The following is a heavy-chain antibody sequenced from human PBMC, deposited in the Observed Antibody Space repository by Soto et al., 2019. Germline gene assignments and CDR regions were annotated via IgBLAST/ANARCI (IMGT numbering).Heavy chain of an antibody. J-gene: IGHJ4*02. CDR1: GGSMTGYF. CDR2: VYNSGNT. D-gene: IGHD2-8*01. Sequence: QVKLQESGPGLVKPSETLSLTCTVSGGSMTGYFWTWFRQPAGKGLEWIGHVYNSGNTDYNPSLESRITMAVDTSKQQFSLKVKSVTSADTAMYYCARTHWVYGTEYWGQGTLVTVSS. CDR3: ARTHWVYGTEY. V-gene: IGHV4-4*07.